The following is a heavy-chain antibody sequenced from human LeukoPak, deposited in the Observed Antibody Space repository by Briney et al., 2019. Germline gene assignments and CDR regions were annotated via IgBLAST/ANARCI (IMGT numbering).Heavy chain of an antibody. V-gene: IGHV3-9*01. D-gene: IGHD3-22*01. CDR3: AKDINYDSSGYYPT. CDR1: GFTFDDYA. J-gene: IGHJ5*02. Sequence: GGSLRLSCAASGFTFDDYAMHWVRQAPGKGLEWVSGISWNSGGIGYADSVKGRFTISRDNAKNSLYLQMNSLRAEDTALYYCAKDINYDSSGYYPTWGQGTLVTVSS. CDR2: ISWNSGGI.